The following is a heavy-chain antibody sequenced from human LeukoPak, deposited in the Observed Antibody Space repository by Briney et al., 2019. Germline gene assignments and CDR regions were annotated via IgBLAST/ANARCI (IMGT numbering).Heavy chain of an antibody. Sequence: GGSLRLSCAASGFSFSVYWMHWVRQAPGKGPVWVSRIKTDGSITDYADFVKGRFTIARDNAKNSVYLEMNSLRADDTAVYYCARSARLMKGVVEVTALDDWGQGTLVTVSS. CDR1: GFSFSVYW. CDR2: IKTDGSIT. CDR3: ARSARLMKGVVEVTALDD. J-gene: IGHJ4*02. V-gene: IGHV3-74*01. D-gene: IGHD3-3*01.